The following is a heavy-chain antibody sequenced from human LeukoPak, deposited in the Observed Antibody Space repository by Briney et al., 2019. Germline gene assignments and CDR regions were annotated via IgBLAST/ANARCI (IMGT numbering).Heavy chain of an antibody. CDR2: INHSGST. D-gene: IGHD3-10*01. V-gene: IGHV4-34*01. CDR1: GGSFSGYY. Sequence: SETLSLTCAVYGGSFSGYYWSWIRQPPGKGLEWIGEINHSGSTNYNPSLKSRVTISVDTSKNQFSLKLSSVTAADTAVYYCARDPSMVRGVTGLGWFDPWGQGTLVTVSS. CDR3: ARDPSMVRGVTGLGWFDP. J-gene: IGHJ5*02.